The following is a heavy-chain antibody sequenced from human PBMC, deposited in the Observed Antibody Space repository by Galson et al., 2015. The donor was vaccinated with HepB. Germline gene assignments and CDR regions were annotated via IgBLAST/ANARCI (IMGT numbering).Heavy chain of an antibody. J-gene: IGHJ4*02. V-gene: IGHV3-23*01. CDR2: ISGNGGST. CDR3: ARDPPLAYCSGDCYSWYFDY. CDR1: GFTFSSSA. Sequence: SLRLSCAASGFTFSSSAMTWVRQAPGKGLEWVSSISGNGGSTYYADSVKGRFTISRDNSKNTLYLQMNSLRAEDTAVYYCARDPPLAYCSGDCYSWYFDYWGQGTLVTVSS. D-gene: IGHD2-21*02.